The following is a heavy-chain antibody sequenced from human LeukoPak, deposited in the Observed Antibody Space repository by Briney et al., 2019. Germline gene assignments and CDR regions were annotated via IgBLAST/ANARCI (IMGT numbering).Heavy chain of an antibody. V-gene: IGHV1-69*04. Sequence: ASVKVSSKASGGTFSSYAISWVRQAPGQGLEWMGRIIPILGIANYAQKFQGRVTITADKSTSTAYMELSSLRSEDTAVYYCARVITNDAFDIWGQGTMVTVSS. CDR2: IIPILGIA. D-gene: IGHD3-22*01. CDR3: ARVITNDAFDI. J-gene: IGHJ3*02. CDR1: GGTFSSYA.